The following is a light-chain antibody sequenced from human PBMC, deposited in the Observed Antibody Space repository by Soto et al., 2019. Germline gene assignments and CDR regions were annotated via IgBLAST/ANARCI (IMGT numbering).Light chain of an antibody. J-gene: IGKJ2*01. Sequence: EIGLTQSPGTLSSSPGERATLSCRASQSVSSNYLAWYQKKPGQAPRPLIYGAYSRATGIPDRFSGSGSGTDFTLTISSLEPEDFAVYYCQQYGSSPPAYTFGQGTKLEIK. CDR2: GAY. V-gene: IGKV3-20*01. CDR3: QQYGSSPPAYT. CDR1: QSVSSNY.